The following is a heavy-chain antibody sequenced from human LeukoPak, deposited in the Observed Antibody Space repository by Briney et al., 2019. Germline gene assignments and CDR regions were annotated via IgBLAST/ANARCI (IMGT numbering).Heavy chain of an antibody. CDR2: INPNSGGT. CDR3: ATDPYCSSTSCYNTA. CDR1: GYTFTGYY. D-gene: IGHD2-2*02. V-gene: IGHV1-2*02. Sequence: ASVKVSCKASGYTFTGYYMHWVRQAPGQGLEWMGWINPNSGGTNYAQKFQGRVTMTRDTSISTAYMELSRLRSDDTAVYYCATDPYCSSTSCYNTAWGQGTLVTVSS. J-gene: IGHJ5*02.